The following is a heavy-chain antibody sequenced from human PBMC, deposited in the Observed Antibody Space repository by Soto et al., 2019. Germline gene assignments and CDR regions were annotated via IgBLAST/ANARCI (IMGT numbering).Heavy chain of an antibody. CDR2: ISSSSSYT. CDR1: GFTFSSYS. CDR3: VRQGNAGGLEY. Sequence: EVQLVESGGGLVKPGGSLRLSCAASGFTFSSYSMNWVRQAPGKGLEWVSSISSSSSYTYYADSVKGRFTISRDNAKNSLYLQMNGLRAEDTDVYYCVRQGNAGGLEYLGQGTLVTVSS. J-gene: IGHJ4*02. V-gene: IGHV3-21*01. D-gene: IGHD1-26*01.